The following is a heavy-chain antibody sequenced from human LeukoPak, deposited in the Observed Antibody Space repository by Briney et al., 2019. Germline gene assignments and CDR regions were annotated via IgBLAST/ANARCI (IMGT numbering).Heavy chain of an antibody. Sequence: PSETLSLTCAVYSGSFSGYYWSWIRQPPGKGLEWIGEINHSGSTNYNPSLKSRVTISVDTSKNQFSLKLSSVTAADTAVYYCARGRRYCSSTSCYGGWFDPWGQGTLVTVSS. CDR2: INHSGST. V-gene: IGHV4-34*01. CDR1: SGSFSGYY. J-gene: IGHJ5*02. CDR3: ARGRRYCSSTSCYGGWFDP. D-gene: IGHD2-2*01.